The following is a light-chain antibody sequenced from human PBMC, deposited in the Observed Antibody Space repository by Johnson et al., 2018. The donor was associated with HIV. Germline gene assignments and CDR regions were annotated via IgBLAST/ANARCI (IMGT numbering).Light chain of an antibody. CDR1: SSNIGTNC. CDR3: GTWDSSLSAGV. V-gene: IGLV1-51*02. Sequence: QSVLTQPPSVSAAPGQKVTISCSGRSSNIGTNCVSWYQQLPGTAPKLLIYENNKRPSGIPDRFSGSKSGTSATLGITGLQTGDEADYYCGTWDSSLSAGVFGTGTKVTVL. J-gene: IGLJ1*01. CDR2: ENN.